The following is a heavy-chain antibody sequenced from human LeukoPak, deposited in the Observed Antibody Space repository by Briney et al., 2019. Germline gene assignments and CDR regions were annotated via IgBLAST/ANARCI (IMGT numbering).Heavy chain of an antibody. D-gene: IGHD5-18*01. CDR1: GYSISSGYY. Sequence: KPSETLSLTRAVSGYSISSGYYWGWIRQPPGKGLEWIGSIYHSGSTYYNPSLKSRVTISVDTSKNQFSLKLSSVTAADTAVYYCARLPGGIQLWGRSFDYWGQGTLVTVSS. V-gene: IGHV4-38-2*01. CDR3: ARLPGGIQLWGRSFDY. CDR2: IYHSGST. J-gene: IGHJ4*02.